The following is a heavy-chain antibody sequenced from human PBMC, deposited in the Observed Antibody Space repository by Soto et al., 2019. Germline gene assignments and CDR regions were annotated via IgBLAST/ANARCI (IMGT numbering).Heavy chain of an antibody. CDR1: GDSVSSNSAA. Sequence: SQTLSLTCAISGDSVSSNSAAWNWIRQSPSRGLEWLGRTYYRSKWYNDYAVSVKSRITINPDTSKNQFSLQLSSVTPEDTAVYYCAGEGLTGTTRGYYYYYGMDVWGQGTTVTASS. V-gene: IGHV6-1*01. CDR2: TYYRSKWYN. D-gene: IGHD1-7*01. CDR3: AGEGLTGTTRGYYYYYGMDV. J-gene: IGHJ6*02.